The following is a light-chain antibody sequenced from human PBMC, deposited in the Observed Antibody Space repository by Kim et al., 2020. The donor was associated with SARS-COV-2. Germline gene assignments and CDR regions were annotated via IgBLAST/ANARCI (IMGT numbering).Light chain of an antibody. J-gene: IGLJ2*01. Sequence: ALGQTVRITCQGDSLRSYYESWYQQKPGQAPVVVIYGKSNRLSGIPDRFSGSNSGDTASLTITGAQAEDEADYYCNSRDSSTNHLVFGGGNQLTVL. CDR3: NSRDSSTNHLV. CDR1: SLRSYY. CDR2: GKS. V-gene: IGLV3-19*01.